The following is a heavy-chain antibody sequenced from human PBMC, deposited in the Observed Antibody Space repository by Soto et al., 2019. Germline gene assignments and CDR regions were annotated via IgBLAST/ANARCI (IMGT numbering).Heavy chain of an antibody. CDR3: LIWPDGYYYYGMDV. CDR1: GYTFTSYD. CDR2: MNPNSGNT. Sequence: QVQLVQSGAEVKKPGASVKVSCKASGYTFTSYDINWVRQATGQGLEWMGWMNPNSGNTGYAQKCQGRVTMTRNTSISTAYLELSSLRSEDTAVYYLLIWPDGYYYYGMDVWGQGTTVTVSS. J-gene: IGHJ6*02. V-gene: IGHV1-8*01. D-gene: IGHD3-10*01.